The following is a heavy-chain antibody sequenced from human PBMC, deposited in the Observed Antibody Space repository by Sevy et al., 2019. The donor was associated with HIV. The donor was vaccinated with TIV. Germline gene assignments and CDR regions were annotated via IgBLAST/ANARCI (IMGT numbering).Heavy chain of an antibody. D-gene: IGHD2-21*01. CDR1: GFTFSSYS. CDR2: ISSSSSYI. Sequence: GGSLRLSCAASGFTFSSYSMNWVRQAPGKGLEWVSSISSSSSYIYYADSLKGRFTISRDNAKNSLYLQMNSLRAEDTAVYYCARAGAVCGGDCSEYYFDYWGQGTLVTVSS. J-gene: IGHJ4*02. V-gene: IGHV3-21*01. CDR3: ARAGAVCGGDCSEYYFDY.